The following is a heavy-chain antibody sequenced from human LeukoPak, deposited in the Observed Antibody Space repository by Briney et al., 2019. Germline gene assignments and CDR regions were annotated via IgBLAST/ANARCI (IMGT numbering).Heavy chain of an antibody. V-gene: IGHV3-33*01. Sequence: PGGSLRLSCAASGFTFSSYAMHWVRQAPGRGLEWVALIWYDGSDKYNADSVKGRFTISRDNSKTMLFLQLNSLRAEDKAVYYCARSYGSGGGYYYGMDVWGQGTTVTVSS. CDR1: GFTFSSYA. J-gene: IGHJ6*02. CDR3: ARSYGSGGGYYYGMDV. D-gene: IGHD3-10*01. CDR2: IWYDGSDK.